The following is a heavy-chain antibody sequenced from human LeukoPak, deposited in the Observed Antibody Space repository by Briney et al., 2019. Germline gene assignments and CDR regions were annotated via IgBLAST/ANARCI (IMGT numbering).Heavy chain of an antibody. CDR2: IYYSGST. CDR3: ARRDDSSGYWFFDF. D-gene: IGHD3-22*01. Sequence: SETLSLTCTVSGGSISRSSYYWSWIRQSPGKGLEWIGNIYYSGSTHYNPSLSSRVIISVDTTKNQFSLELSSVTAADTAVYHCARRDDSSGYWFFDFWGRGTLVTVSS. V-gene: IGHV4-61*05. CDR1: GGSISRSSYY. J-gene: IGHJ2*01.